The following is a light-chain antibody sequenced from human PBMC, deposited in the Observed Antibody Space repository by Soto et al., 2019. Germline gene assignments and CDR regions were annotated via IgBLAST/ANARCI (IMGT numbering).Light chain of an antibody. CDR1: QSISRS. CDR3: QQYSSFLLT. V-gene: IGKV1-5*01. Sequence: DLQMTQSPSTLSASVGDRVTITCRASQSISRSLAWYQQKPGKAPNLLIFDASSLESGVPSRFSGSGFGTEFTLTISSLQPDDFATYYCQQYSSFLLTFGPGTTVDIK. J-gene: IGKJ3*01. CDR2: DAS.